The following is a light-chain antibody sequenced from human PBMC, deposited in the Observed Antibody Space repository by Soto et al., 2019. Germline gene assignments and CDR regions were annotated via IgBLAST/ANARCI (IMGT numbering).Light chain of an antibody. V-gene: IGLV2-23*01. Sequence: QSVLTQPASVSGSPGQSITISCTGTSSTVGGFNVVSWYQQHPGKAPKVIIYEGTKRPSGVSNRFSGSNSGSTASLTISGLQAEDEADYYCCSYVGATTYVFGTGTKLTVL. CDR2: EGT. J-gene: IGLJ1*01. CDR3: CSYVGATTYV. CDR1: SSTVGGFNV.